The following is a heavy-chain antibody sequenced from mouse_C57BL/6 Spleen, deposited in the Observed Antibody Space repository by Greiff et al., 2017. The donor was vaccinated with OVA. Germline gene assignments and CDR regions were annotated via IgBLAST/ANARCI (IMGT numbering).Heavy chain of an antibody. D-gene: IGHD2-1*01. CDR3: ARMVRSYWYFDV. Sequence: EVHLVESGGGLVKPGGSLKLSCAASGFTFSDYGMHWVRQAPEKGLEWVAYISSGSSTIYYADTVKGRFTISRENAKNTLCLQMTSLRSEDTAMYYCARMVRSYWYFDVWGTGTTVTVSS. CDR2: ISSGSSTI. CDR1: GFTFSDYG. V-gene: IGHV5-17*01. J-gene: IGHJ1*03.